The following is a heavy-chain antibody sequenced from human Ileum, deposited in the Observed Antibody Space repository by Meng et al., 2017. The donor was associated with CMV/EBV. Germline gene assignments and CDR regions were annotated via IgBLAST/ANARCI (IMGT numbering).Heavy chain of an antibody. CDR3: ARNYGSGNWNFFHY. J-gene: IGHJ4*02. CDR2: IYTSGTT. CDR1: GGSISNYY. D-gene: IGHD3-10*01. V-gene: IGHV4-4*07. Sequence: VHCLEPAPEGRNTSGTLPLTCDVLGGSISNYYWSWIRQPAGKGLEWIAHIYTSGTTNYNPSLKSRVTMSVDTSRNQFSLKLTSVTAADTAVYYCARNYGSGNWNFFHYWGQGTLVTVSS.